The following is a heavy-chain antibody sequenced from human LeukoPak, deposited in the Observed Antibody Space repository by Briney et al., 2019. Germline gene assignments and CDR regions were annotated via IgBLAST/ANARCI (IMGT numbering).Heavy chain of an antibody. V-gene: IGHV3-33*06. D-gene: IGHD3-22*01. Sequence: GGSLRLSCAASGFTFSNYGMHWVRQAPGKGLEWVAVIWYDGSNKYYADSVKGRFTTSRDNSKRTLYLQMNGLRVEDTAVYYCAKYYYDLSGDYWGQGTLVTVSS. CDR1: GFTFSNYG. CDR3: AKYYYDLSGDY. CDR2: IWYDGSNK. J-gene: IGHJ4*02.